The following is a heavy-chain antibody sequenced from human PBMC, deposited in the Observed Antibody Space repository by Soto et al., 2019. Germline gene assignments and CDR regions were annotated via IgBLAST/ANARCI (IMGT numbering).Heavy chain of an antibody. D-gene: IGHD3-9*01. CDR3: ARALILTGYYIHDAFDI. Sequence: PSETLSLTCNVSGASVSHGYWSWIRQPPGKGLEWIGFMYFGGSFNYNPSLTSRATISVDTSKNQFSLKLSSVTAADTAVYYCARALILTGYYIHDAFDIWGQGTMVTVSS. CDR2: MYFGGSF. CDR1: GASVSHGY. V-gene: IGHV4-59*02. J-gene: IGHJ3*02.